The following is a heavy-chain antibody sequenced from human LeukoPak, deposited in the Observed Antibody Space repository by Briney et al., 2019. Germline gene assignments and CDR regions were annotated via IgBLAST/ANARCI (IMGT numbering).Heavy chain of an antibody. J-gene: IGHJ3*01. CDR1: GFTFRRYW. Sequence: GGSLRLSCAASGFTFRRYWMTWVRQAPGKGLEWVANIKQDGSEKYYVDSVKGRFTISRDNAKNSLYLQMNSLRAEDTAVYYCAAPVVVTATDAFDVWGQGTMLTVSS. CDR2: IKQDGSEK. D-gene: IGHD2-21*02. CDR3: AAPVVVTATDAFDV. V-gene: IGHV3-7*01.